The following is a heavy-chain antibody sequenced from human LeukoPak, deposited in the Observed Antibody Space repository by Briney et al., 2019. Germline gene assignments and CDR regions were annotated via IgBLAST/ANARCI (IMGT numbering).Heavy chain of an antibody. CDR1: GGTFSSYA. Sequence: AAVNVSCKASGGTFSSYAISWVRQAPGQGLEWMGGIIPIFGTANYAQKFQGRVTITADESTRTAYMELSSLRSEDTAVYYCASQPHYYGSGFDYWGQGTLVTVSS. J-gene: IGHJ4*02. CDR2: IIPIFGTA. CDR3: ASQPHYYGSGFDY. V-gene: IGHV1-69*13. D-gene: IGHD3-10*01.